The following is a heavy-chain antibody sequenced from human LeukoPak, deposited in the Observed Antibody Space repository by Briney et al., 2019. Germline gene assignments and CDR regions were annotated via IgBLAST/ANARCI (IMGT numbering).Heavy chain of an antibody. J-gene: IGHJ4*02. D-gene: IGHD1-20*01. CDR3: ARLTKYNWNYSDY. V-gene: IGHV4-39*01. Sequence: SETLSLTCTVSGGSISSSSYYWGWIRQPPGKGLEWIGSIYYSGSTYYNPSLKGRVTISVDTSKNQFSLKLSSVTAADTAVYYCARLTKYNWNYSDYWGQGTLVTVSS. CDR1: GGSISSSSYY. CDR2: IYYSGST.